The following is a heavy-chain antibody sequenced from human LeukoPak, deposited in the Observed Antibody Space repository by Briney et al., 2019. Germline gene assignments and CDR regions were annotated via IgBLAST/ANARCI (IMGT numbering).Heavy chain of an antibody. D-gene: IGHD1-1*01. J-gene: IGHJ5*02. CDR3: ARDGGTGTLGGWFDP. CDR1: GFTFSSYA. CDR2: ISGSGGST. Sequence: PGGSLRLSCAASGFTFSSYAMSWVRQAPGKGLEWVSAISGSGGSTYYADSVKGRFTISRDNSKNTLYLQMNSLRAEDTAVYYCARDGGTGTLGGWFDPWGQGTLVTVSS. V-gene: IGHV3-23*01.